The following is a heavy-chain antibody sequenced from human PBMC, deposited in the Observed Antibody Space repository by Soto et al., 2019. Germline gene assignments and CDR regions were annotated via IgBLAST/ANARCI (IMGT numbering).Heavy chain of an antibody. D-gene: IGHD5-18*01. CDR2: ISSDGTEK. V-gene: IGHV3-30*04. CDR3: ARMFGFSYGPDNRGMDV. Sequence: QVQLVESGGGVAQTGRSLRLFCAASGFTLSSYSLHWVRQSPCKGLEWVAAISSDGTEKHYADSVKGRFTISRDNSKNTLSLQLNSLRTEDTAVYYCARMFGFSYGPDNRGMDVGGQGTTVTVSS. CDR1: GFTLSSYS. J-gene: IGHJ6*02.